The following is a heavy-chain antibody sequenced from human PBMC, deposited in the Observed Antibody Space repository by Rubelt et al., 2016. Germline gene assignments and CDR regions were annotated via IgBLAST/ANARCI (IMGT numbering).Heavy chain of an antibody. D-gene: IGHD1-14*01. J-gene: IGHJ5*02. CDR1: GFTFSTYS. Sequence: EVQLVESGGGLVQPGGSLRLSCAASGFTFSTYSMNWVRQAPGKGLEWVSYLSSSSSTIYYADSVKGRFTISRDNAKNSLYLQMNSLRAVDTALYYCVSDQISGGRPAPHNWFDPWGQGTLVTVSS. CDR3: VSDQISGGRPAPHNWFDP. V-gene: IGHV3-48*01. CDR2: LSSSSSTI.